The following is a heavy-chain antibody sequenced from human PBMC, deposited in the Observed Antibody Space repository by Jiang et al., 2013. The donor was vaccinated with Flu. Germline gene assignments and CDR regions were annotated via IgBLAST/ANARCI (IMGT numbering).Heavy chain of an antibody. CDR1: GYSFIDYY. CDR2: INPSGGST. CDR3: ARDPPAAR. J-gene: IGHJ4*02. Sequence: KVSCKASGYSFIDYYIHWVRQAPGQGLEWMGIINPSGGSTSYAQKFQGRVTMTRDTSTSTVYMELSSLRSEDTAVYYCARDPPAARWGQGTLVTVSS. V-gene: IGHV1-46*01.